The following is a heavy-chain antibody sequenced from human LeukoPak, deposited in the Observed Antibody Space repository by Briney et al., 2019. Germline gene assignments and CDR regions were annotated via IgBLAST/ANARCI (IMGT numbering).Heavy chain of an antibody. CDR3: ATYVRGDFDY. V-gene: IGHV3-23*01. J-gene: IGHJ4*02. CDR1: GFTFSRYA. Sequence: GGSLRLSCAASGFTFSRYAMSWVRQAPGKGLEWVSTISGGGGSTWYADSVKGRFTIYRDNSKNTLYLQLSSLRADDTAVYYCATYVRGDFDYWGQGTLVTVSS. CDR2: ISGGGGST. D-gene: IGHD3-10*02.